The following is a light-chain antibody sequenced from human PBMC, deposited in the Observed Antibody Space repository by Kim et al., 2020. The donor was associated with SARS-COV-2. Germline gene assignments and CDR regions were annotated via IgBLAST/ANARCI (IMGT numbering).Light chain of an antibody. CDR3: QAWDSSNWV. Sequence: SVSPGQTASITCSGDKLGDKYACWYQQKPGQSPVLVIDQDSKRPSGIPERFSGSNSGNTATLTISGTQAMDEADYYCQAWDSSNWVFGGGTKLTVL. J-gene: IGLJ3*02. CDR2: QDS. V-gene: IGLV3-1*01. CDR1: KLGDKY.